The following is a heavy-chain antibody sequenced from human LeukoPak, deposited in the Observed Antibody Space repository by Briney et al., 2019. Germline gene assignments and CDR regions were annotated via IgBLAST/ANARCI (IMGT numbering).Heavy chain of an antibody. V-gene: IGHV4-34*01. CDR1: GGSFSGYY. Sequence: SETLSLTSAVYGGSFSGYYWSWIRQPPGKGLEWIGELNHSGSTNYNPSLKSRVTISVDTSKNQFSLKLSSVTAADTAVYYCARRGSGSYYNDLMDYWGQGTLVTVSS. J-gene: IGHJ4*02. CDR3: ARRGSGSYYNDLMDY. D-gene: IGHD3-10*01. CDR2: LNHSGST.